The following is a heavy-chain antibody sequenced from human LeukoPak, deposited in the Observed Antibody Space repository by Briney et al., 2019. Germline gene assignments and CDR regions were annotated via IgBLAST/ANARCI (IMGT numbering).Heavy chain of an antibody. CDR2: ISGSGGST. J-gene: IGHJ4*02. Sequence: TGGSLRLSCAASGFTFSSYAMSWVRQAPGKGLEWVSGISGSGGSTYYADSVKGRFTISRDNSKNTLYLQMNSLRAEDTAVYYCAKGRDGYNGDFDYWGQGPLVTFSS. CDR3: AKGRDGYNGDFDY. CDR1: GFTFSSYA. V-gene: IGHV3-23*01. D-gene: IGHD5-12*01.